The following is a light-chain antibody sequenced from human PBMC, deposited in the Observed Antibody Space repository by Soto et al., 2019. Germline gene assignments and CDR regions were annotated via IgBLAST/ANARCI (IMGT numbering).Light chain of an antibody. CDR1: SSDVGGYNY. CDR3: SSYAGSNNWKV. CDR2: EVS. J-gene: IGLJ2*01. V-gene: IGLV2-8*01. Sequence: QSVLTQPPSASGSPGQSVTISCTGTSSDVGGYNYVSWYQQHPGEAPKLMIYEVSKRPSGVPDRFSGSKSGNTASLTVSGLQAEDEADYYCSSYAGSNNWKVFGGGTKLTVL.